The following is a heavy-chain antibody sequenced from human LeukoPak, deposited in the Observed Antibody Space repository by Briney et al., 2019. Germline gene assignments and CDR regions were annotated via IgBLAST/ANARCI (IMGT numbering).Heavy chain of an antibody. CDR1: GFTFSSYG. V-gene: IGHV3-33*01. CDR3: ARSGSPGDGLDY. Sequence: PGGSLRLSCAASGFTFSSYGMHWVRQAPGKGLEWVAVIWYDGSNKYYADSVKGRFTISRDNSKNTLYLQMNSLRAEDTAVYYCARSGSPGDGLDYWGQGTLVTVSS. CDR2: IWYDGSNK. D-gene: IGHD2-21*01. J-gene: IGHJ4*02.